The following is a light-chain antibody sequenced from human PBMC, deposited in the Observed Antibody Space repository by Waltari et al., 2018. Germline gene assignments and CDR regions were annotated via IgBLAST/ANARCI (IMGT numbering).Light chain of an antibody. CDR1: QTVGAS. CDR2: ASF. CDR3: QQHNSHPWT. J-gene: IGKJ1*01. Sequence: DIQMTQSPSSLSASVGDRVTITCRASQTVGASVVWYQQRPGKVPQVLVYASFSLDKGVPSRFSGSGGGTEFTLTISSLQPEDFGVCYCQQHNSHPWTFGQGTKVEVK. V-gene: IGKV1-17*03.